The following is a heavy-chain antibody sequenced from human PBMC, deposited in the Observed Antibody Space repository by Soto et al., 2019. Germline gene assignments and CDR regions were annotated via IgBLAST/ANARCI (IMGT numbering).Heavy chain of an antibody. V-gene: IGHV1-18*04. D-gene: IGHD6-6*01. J-gene: IGHJ6*02. CDR1: GYTFTSYG. CDR3: ARVDSSSFYYYYYGMDV. Sequence: QVQLVQSGAEVKKPGASVKVSCKASGYTFTSYGISWVRQAPGQGLEWMGWISAYNGNTNYAPKLQGRVTMTTDTSTSTAYMELRSLRSDDTAVYYCARVDSSSFYYYYYGMDVWGQGTTVTVSS. CDR2: ISAYNGNT.